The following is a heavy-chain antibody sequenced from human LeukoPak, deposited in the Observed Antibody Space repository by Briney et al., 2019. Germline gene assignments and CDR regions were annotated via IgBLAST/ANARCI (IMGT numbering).Heavy chain of an antibody. D-gene: IGHD6-13*01. Sequence: SETLSLTCTVSGGSISSYYWSWIRQPPGKGLEWIGYIYYSGSINYNPSLKSRVTISVDTSKNQFSLKLSSVTAADTAVYYCASLYSSSWYLPFDYWGQGTLVTVSS. V-gene: IGHV4-59*01. J-gene: IGHJ4*02. CDR1: GGSISSYY. CDR3: ASLYSSSWYLPFDY. CDR2: IYYSGSI.